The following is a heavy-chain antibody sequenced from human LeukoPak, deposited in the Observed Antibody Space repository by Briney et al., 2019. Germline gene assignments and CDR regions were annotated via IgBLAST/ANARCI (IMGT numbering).Heavy chain of an antibody. V-gene: IGHV1-2*04. CDR1: GYTFTGYY. CDR2: INPNSGGT. Sequence: ASVKVSCKASGYTFTGYYMHWVRQAPGQGLEWMGWINPNSGGTNYAQKFQGWVTMTRDTSISTAYMELSRLRSDDTAVYYCARGIGYCSGGSCYAYDYWGQETLVTVSS. CDR3: ARGIGYCSGGSCYAYDY. D-gene: IGHD2-15*01. J-gene: IGHJ4*02.